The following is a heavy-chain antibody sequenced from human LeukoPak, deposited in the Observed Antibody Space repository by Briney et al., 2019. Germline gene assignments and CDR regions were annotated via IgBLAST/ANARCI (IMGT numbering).Heavy chain of an antibody. CDR1: GGSFSSGSYY. V-gene: IGHV4-61*01. D-gene: IGHD3-3*01. CDR3: ARVATIFGVVIFDY. CDR2: IYYSGST. J-gene: IGHJ4*02. Sequence: SETLSLTCTVSGGSFSSGSYYWSWIRQPPGKGLEWIGYIYYSGSTNYNPSLKSRVTISVDTSKNQFSLKLSSVTAADTAVYYCARVATIFGVVIFDYWGQGTLVTVSS.